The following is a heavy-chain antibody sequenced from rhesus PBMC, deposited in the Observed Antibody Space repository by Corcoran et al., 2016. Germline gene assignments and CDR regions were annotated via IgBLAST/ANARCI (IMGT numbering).Heavy chain of an antibody. J-gene: IGHJ4*01. D-gene: IGHD1-44*01. Sequence: EVQLVQSGAEVKRPGESLRISCKTSGYSFTSYWISWVLQLPGKGLEWMGMIYPGDSDTRYSPSFQGQVTISADKSISTAYLQWSSLKASDTATYYCAKGGGNYNTDYFDYWGQGVLVTVSS. CDR2: IYPGDSDT. V-gene: IGHV5-2*01. CDR3: AKGGGNYNTDYFDY. CDR1: GYSFTSYW.